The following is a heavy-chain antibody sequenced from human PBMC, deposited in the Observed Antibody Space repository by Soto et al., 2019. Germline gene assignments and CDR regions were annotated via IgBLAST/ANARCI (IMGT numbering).Heavy chain of an antibody. CDR1: GYTFTGYY. V-gene: IGHV1-2*04. CDR3: ARGRLGCQLLPDY. CDR2: INPNSGGT. J-gene: IGHJ4*02. D-gene: IGHD2-2*01. Sequence: ASVKVSCKASGYTFTGYYMHWVRQAPGQGLEWMGWINPNSGGTNYAQKFQGWVTMTRDTSISTAYMELSRLRSDDTAVYYCARGRLGCQLLPDYWGQGTLVTVSS.